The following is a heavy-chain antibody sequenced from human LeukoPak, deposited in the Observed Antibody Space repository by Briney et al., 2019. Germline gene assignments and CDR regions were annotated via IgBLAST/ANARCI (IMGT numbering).Heavy chain of an antibody. CDR3: VSFYETY. Sequence: GGSLRLSCVASGNSWMHWVRQAPGKGLVWVSHINSDGSWTSYADSVKGRFTISKDNAKNTVYLQMNSLRAEDTAVYYCVSFYETYWGRGTLVTVSS. CDR1: GNSW. CDR2: INSDGSWT. D-gene: IGHD2/OR15-2a*01. V-gene: IGHV3-74*01. J-gene: IGHJ4*02.